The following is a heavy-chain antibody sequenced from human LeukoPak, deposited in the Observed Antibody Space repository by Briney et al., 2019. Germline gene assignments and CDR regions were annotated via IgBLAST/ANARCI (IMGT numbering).Heavy chain of an antibody. V-gene: IGHV1-69*04. CDR1: GGTFSSYA. Sequence: GALVKVSCKASGGTFSSYAISWVRQAPGQGLEWMGRIIPILGIANYAQKFQGRVTITADESTSTTYMELSSLRSEDTAVYYCARTVVIRNYGMDVWGQGTTVTVSS. CDR3: ARTVVIRNYGMDV. CDR2: IIPILGIA. D-gene: IGHD3-22*01. J-gene: IGHJ6*02.